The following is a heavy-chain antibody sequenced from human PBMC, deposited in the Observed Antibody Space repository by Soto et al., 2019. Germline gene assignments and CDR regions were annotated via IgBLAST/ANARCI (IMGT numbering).Heavy chain of an antibody. J-gene: IGHJ5*02. CDR2: IFYTGRT. V-gene: IGHV4-59*08. Sequence: SETLSLTCTASGDSISGYYWSWFRQPPGKGLEWIGFIFYTGRTKYNPSLQSRVTISVDTSKNEVSLWLSSVTAADTAVYHCARQSVVAGTHWFDPWGQGTQVTVSS. D-gene: IGHD6-19*01. CDR3: ARQSVVAGTHWFDP. CDR1: GDSISGYY.